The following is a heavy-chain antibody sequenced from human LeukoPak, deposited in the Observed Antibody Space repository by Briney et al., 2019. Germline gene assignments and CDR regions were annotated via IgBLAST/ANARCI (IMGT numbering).Heavy chain of an antibody. D-gene: IGHD3-9*01. CDR1: GGSISSGDYY. CDR3: ASIRTYYDILTDDY. J-gene: IGHJ4*02. Sequence: PSQTLSLTCTVSGGSISSGDYYWSWIRQPPGKGLEWIGYIYYSGSTYYNPSLKSRVAISVDTSKNQFSLKLSSVTAADTAVYYCASIRTYYDILTDDYWGQGTLVTVSS. V-gene: IGHV4-30-4*01. CDR2: IYYSGST.